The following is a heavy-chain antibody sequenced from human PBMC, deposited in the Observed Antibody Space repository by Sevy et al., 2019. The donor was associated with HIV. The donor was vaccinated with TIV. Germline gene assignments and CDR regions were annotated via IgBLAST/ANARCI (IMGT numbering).Heavy chain of an antibody. CDR3: AGEGCTRPHDY. J-gene: IGHJ4*02. D-gene: IGHD2-8*01. Sequence: GGSLRLSCAASGFTFNIYSMSWVRQTPGKGLEWVATLSFGCGKINYADSVKGRFTMSRDDSKNAVYLQMNNLRVEDTAIYYCAGEGCTRPHDYWGQGTLVTVSS. CDR1: GFTFNIYS. CDR2: LSFGCGKI. V-gene: IGHV3-23*01.